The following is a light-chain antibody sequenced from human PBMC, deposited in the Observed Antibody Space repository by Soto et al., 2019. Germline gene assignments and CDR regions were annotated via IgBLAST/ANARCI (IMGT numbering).Light chain of an antibody. CDR2: DVS. CDR1: SSDVGGYNY. V-gene: IGLV2-14*01. CDR3: SSYSSSITWV. J-gene: IGLJ3*02. Sequence: QSVLTQPASVSGSPGQSITISCIGTSSDVGGYNYVSWYQRHPGKAPKLMIYDVSNRPSGVSNRFSGSKSGNTASLTISGLQAEDEADYYCSSYSSSITWVFGGGTQLTVL.